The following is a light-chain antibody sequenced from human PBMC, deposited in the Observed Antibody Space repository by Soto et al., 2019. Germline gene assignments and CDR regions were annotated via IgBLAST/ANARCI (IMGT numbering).Light chain of an antibody. V-gene: IGKV1-5*01. J-gene: IGKJ1*01. CDR3: QQYESYSWT. Sequence: DIQMTQSPSTLSGSVGDRVTITGRASQSIKTWLAWYQRKPGRAPNLLIYDASSLQSGVPSRFSGSGSGTEFTLTISSLQPDDSATYYCQQYESYSWTFGQGTKVDI. CDR1: QSIKTW. CDR2: DAS.